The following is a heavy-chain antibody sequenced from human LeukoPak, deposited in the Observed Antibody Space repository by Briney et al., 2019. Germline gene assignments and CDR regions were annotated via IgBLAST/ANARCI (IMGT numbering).Heavy chain of an antibody. CDR3: ARDSDLRRFYS. CDR1: GYSISSGSY. V-gene: IGHV4-38-2*02. CDR2: IYRSETT. J-gene: IGHJ5*01. D-gene: IGHD2-21*02. Sequence: SETLSLTCSVSGYSISSGSYWGWIRQPPGKGLEWIGTIYRSETTCYNPSLKSRVTVSVDTSKNQFSLKLISVTAADTAVYYCARDSDLRRFYSWGQGALVTVSS.